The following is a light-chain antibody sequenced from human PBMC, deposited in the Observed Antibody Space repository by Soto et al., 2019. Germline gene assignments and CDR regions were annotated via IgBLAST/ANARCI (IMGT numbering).Light chain of an antibody. CDR1: QSVSSY. CDR3: QQRSNWPLMYT. J-gene: IGKJ2*01. CDR2: DAS. Sequence: EIVLTQSPATLSLSPGERATLSCRASQSVSSYLAWYQQKPGQAPRLLIYDASNRATGIPARFSDSGSGTDFTITISSLEREDFAVYYCQQRSNWPLMYTFGQGTKLEIQ. V-gene: IGKV3-11*01.